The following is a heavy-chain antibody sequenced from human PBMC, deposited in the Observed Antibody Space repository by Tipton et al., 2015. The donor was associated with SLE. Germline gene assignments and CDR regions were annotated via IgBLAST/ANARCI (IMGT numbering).Heavy chain of an antibody. CDR1: GGSISSSSYY. J-gene: IGHJ4*02. CDR2: IYTSGST. Sequence: TLSLTCTVSGGSISSSSYYWSWLRQPAGKGLEWIGHIYTSGSTNYNPSLKTRVTISVDMSKNQFSLKMTSVTAADTAVYYCANQNWNYYFWGQGNLVTVSS. D-gene: IGHD1-7*01. V-gene: IGHV4-61*09. CDR3: ANQNWNYYF.